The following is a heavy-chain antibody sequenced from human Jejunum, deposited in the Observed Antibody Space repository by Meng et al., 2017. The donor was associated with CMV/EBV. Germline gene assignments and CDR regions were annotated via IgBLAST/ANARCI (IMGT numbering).Heavy chain of an antibody. Sequence: CTGSGGAISTYYWSWIRQSPGKGLEWIGYIHNSGSTQYTPSLKSRVTMSIDTSKNQFSLKLRSVTAADTAVYYCARGGDISETTAHWGQGRLVTVSS. CDR2: IHNSGST. J-gene: IGHJ4*02. CDR1: GGAISTYY. D-gene: IGHD6-19*01. CDR3: ARGGDISETTAH. V-gene: IGHV4-59*01.